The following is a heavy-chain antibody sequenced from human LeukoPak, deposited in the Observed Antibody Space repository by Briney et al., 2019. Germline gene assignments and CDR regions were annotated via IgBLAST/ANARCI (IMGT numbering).Heavy chain of an antibody. CDR1: AYTLTNYG. CDR2: ISAYNGNT. J-gene: IGHJ4*02. V-gene: IGHV1-18*01. Sequence: GASVNVSCKASAYTLTNYGISWVRQAPGQGLEWMGWISAYNGNTNYAQKLQGRVTMTTDTSTSTAYMELRSLRSDDTAVYYCARDQEAFDYWGQGTLVTVSS. CDR3: ARDQEAFDY.